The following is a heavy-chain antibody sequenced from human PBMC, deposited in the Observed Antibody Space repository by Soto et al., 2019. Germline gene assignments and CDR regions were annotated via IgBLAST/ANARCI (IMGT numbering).Heavy chain of an antibody. CDR1: GFTFSSYA. J-gene: IGHJ4*02. V-gene: IGHV3-23*01. CDR3: AKSLSTATSFDY. CDR2: ISVAGDT. Sequence: GGSLRLSCTASGFTFSSYAMNWVRQAPGKGPEWVSHISVAGDTYYADSVRGRFTISRDNSRNTLFLQMNSLRAEDTAVYYCAKSLSTATSFDYWGQGTPVTVSS.